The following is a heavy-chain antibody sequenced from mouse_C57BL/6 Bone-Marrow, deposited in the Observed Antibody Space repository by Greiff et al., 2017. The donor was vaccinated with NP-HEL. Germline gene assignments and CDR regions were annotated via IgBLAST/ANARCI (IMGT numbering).Heavy chain of an antibody. Sequence: VQLQQSGAELVRPGASVKLSCTASGFNIKDDYMHWVKQRPEQGLEWIGWIDPENGDTEYASKFQGKATITADTSSNTAYLQLSSLTSEDTAVYYCTYYGSFVAYWGQGTLVTVSA. CDR1: GFNIKDDY. J-gene: IGHJ3*01. D-gene: IGHD2-2*01. CDR3: TYYGSFVAY. V-gene: IGHV14-4*01. CDR2: IDPENGDT.